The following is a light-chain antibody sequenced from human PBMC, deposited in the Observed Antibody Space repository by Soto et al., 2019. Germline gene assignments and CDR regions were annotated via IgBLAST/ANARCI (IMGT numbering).Light chain of an antibody. J-gene: IGLJ1*01. CDR2: SNN. CDR3: AAWDDSLNGRV. V-gene: IGLV1-44*01. Sequence: QSALTQPPSASGTPGQRVSISCSGSSSNIGSGGATVTWYQQLPGTAPKLVIFSNNQRPSGVPDRFSGSKSGTSASLAISGLQSEDEAAYYCAAWDDSLNGRVFGTGTKLTVL. CDR1: SSNIGSGGAT.